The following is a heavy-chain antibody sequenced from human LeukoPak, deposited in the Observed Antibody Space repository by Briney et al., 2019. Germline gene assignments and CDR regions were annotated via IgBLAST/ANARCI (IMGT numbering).Heavy chain of an antibody. V-gene: IGHV1-46*01. J-gene: IGHJ4*02. D-gene: IGHD6-13*01. CDR1: GGTFTSYY. Sequence: ASVKVSCKASGGTFTSYYMHWVRQAPGQGLEWMGIINPGGGSTSYARKFQGRVTMTRDTSTSTVYMELSSLRSEDTAVYYCARVGVAAAGYFDYWGQGTLVTVSS. CDR3: ARVGVAAAGYFDY. CDR2: INPGGGST.